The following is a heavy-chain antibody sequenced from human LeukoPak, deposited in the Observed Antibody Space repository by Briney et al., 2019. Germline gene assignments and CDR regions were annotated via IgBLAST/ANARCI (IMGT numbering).Heavy chain of an antibody. V-gene: IGHV3-23*01. CDR3: AKDKSTSKTDIVVVPAASDY. D-gene: IGHD2-2*01. J-gene: IGHJ4*02. CDR1: GFTFGSYA. CDR2: ISGRGGST. Sequence: GGSLRLSCAASGFTFGSYAMGWVRQAPGKGLEWVSAISGRGGSTYYADSVKGRFTISRDNSKNTLYLQMNSLRAEDTAVYYCAKDKSTSKTDIVVVPAASDYWGQGTLVTVSS.